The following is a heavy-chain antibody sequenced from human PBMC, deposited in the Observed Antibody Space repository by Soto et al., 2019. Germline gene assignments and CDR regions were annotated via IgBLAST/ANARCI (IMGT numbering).Heavy chain of an antibody. V-gene: IGHV1-18*01. CDR1: GYGFTGDV. Sequence: SVKVSWKAAGYGFTGDVGSRGRQATGQGLEWMGWISAYNGNTNYAQKLQGRVTMTTDTSTSTAYMELRSLRSDDTAVYYCARERKVPAAIWDYYYSYMDVWVKGTTVTGSS. D-gene: IGHD2-2*01. J-gene: IGHJ6*03. CDR2: ISAYNGNT. CDR3: ARERKVPAAIWDYYYSYMDV.